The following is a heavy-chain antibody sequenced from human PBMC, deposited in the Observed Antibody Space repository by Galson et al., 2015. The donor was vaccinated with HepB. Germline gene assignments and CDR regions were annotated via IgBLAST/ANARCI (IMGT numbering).Heavy chain of an antibody. Sequence: SLRLSCAASGFTFSSYAMHWVRQAPGKGLEYVSAISSNGGSTYYADSVKGRFTISRDNSKNTLYLQMSSLRAGDTAVYYCVKDQLKSQFHDAFDIWGQGTMVTVSS. D-gene: IGHD4-11*01. CDR2: ISSNGGST. J-gene: IGHJ3*02. CDR1: GFTFSSYA. CDR3: VKDQLKSQFHDAFDI. V-gene: IGHV3-64D*06.